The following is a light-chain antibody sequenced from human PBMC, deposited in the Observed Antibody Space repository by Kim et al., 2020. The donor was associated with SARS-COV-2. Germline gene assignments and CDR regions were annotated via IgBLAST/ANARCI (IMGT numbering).Light chain of an antibody. CDR3: QQSYSTPLT. CDR2: AAS. Sequence: ASVRDGVTITCRASQSITTSLNWYQQKPGKAPKLLIYAASSLQSGVPSRFRGSGSGTDFTLTISSLQPEDFATYYCQQSYSTPLTFGGGTKVDIK. V-gene: IGKV1-39*01. CDR1: QSITTS. J-gene: IGKJ4*01.